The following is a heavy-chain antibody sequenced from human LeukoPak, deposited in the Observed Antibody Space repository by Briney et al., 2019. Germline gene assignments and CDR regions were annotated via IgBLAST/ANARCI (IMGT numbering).Heavy chain of an antibody. CDR1: GFTFSSHG. Sequence: GGSLRLACAASGFTFSSHGMQWVRQAPGKGLEWVAVISYDGSTKYYADSVKGRFTISRDNSKSTLYLQMNSLRAEDTAVYYCAKESGSRSYGAYFPHWGQGTLVTVSS. V-gene: IGHV3-30*18. D-gene: IGHD6-13*01. CDR2: ISYDGSTK. J-gene: IGHJ1*01. CDR3: AKESGSRSYGAYFPH.